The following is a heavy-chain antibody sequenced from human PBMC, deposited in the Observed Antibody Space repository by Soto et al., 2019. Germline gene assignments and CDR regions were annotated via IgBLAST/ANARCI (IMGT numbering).Heavy chain of an antibody. CDR2: ISYDGSNK. J-gene: IGHJ4*02. CDR3: VRDRSDYVWGSYRWETFDY. D-gene: IGHD3-16*02. CDR1: GFTFSSYA. V-gene: IGHV3-30-3*01. Sequence: LRLSCAASGFTFSSYAMHWVRQAPGKGLEWVAVISYDGSNKYYADSVKGRFTISRDNSKNTLYLQMNSLRAEDTAVYYCVRDRSDYVWGSYRWETFDYWGQGTLVTVSS.